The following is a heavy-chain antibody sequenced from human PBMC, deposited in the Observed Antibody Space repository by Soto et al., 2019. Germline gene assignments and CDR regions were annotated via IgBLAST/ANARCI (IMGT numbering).Heavy chain of an antibody. CDR1: GFTFSSYA. D-gene: IGHD1-7*01. Sequence: PGGSLRLSCAASGFTFSSYAMSWVRQAPGKGLEWVSAISGSGGSTYYADSVKGRFTISRDNSKNTLYLQMNSLRAEDTAVYYCAKDRYNWNYPYYYYGMDVWGQGTTVTVSS. CDR2: ISGSGGST. CDR3: AKDRYNWNYPYYYYGMDV. V-gene: IGHV3-23*01. J-gene: IGHJ6*02.